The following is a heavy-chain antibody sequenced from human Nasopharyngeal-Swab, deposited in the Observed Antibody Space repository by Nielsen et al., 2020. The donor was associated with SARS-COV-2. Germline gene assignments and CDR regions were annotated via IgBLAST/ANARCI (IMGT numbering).Heavy chain of an antibody. J-gene: IGHJ4*02. Sequence: WTRQPPGKGLEWVAVIWCDGSNKYYADSVKGRFTISRDNSKNTLYLQMNSLRAEDTAVYYCARVPGDTAMASDYWGQGTLVTVSS. D-gene: IGHD5-18*01. CDR3: ARVPGDTAMASDY. CDR2: IWCDGSNK. V-gene: IGHV3-33*01.